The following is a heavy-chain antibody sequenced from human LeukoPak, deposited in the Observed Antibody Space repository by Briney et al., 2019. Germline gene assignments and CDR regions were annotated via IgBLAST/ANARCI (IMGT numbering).Heavy chain of an antibody. J-gene: IGHJ5*02. V-gene: IGHV3-66*02. CDR2: IWIDGTT. Sequence: PGWSLRLSCVVSGFTVSTSYMAWVRQAPGKGLECVSLIWIDGTTHYADSVKGRFTISGDNSKNTLYLQMNSLRPEDTAVYYCATKYGESWGQGTLVTVSS. CDR3: ATKYGES. CDR1: GFTVSTSY. D-gene: IGHD4/OR15-4a*01.